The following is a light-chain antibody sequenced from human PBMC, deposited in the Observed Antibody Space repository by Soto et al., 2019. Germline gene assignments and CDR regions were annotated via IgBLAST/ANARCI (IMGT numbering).Light chain of an antibody. CDR3: QSYDSSLSGSV. Sequence: QSVLTQPPSVSGAPGQTVTISCTGSSSNIGAGHDVHWYQQVPGTAPKLLIYNNINRPSGVSDRFFGSKSDTSASLAITGLQAEDEADYYCQSYDSSLSGSVFGGGTQLTVL. J-gene: IGLJ2*01. CDR2: NNI. V-gene: IGLV1-40*01. CDR1: SSNIGAGHD.